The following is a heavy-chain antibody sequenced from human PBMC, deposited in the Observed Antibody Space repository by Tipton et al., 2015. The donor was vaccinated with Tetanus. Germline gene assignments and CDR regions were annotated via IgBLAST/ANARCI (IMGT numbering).Heavy chain of an antibody. J-gene: IGHJ6*02. CDR3: ARDSNFYSYSYKGMDV. CDR2: VFHSGST. Sequence: TLSLTCTVSGGSTNSVNYYWSWIRQPPGKGLEWIGYVFHSGSTKYNPSLKSRVTVSVDTSKNQFSLKLRSVTAADTAVYYCARDSNFYSYSYKGMDVWGQGTTVTVSS. CDR1: GGSTNSVNYY. V-gene: IGHV4-61*01. D-gene: IGHD4-11*01.